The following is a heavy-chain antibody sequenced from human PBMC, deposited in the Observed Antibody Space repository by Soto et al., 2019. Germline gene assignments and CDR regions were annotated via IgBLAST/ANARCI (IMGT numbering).Heavy chain of an antibody. CDR1: GFTFSSYA. CDR3: AKVTGIEARLPYNWFDP. J-gene: IGHJ5*02. V-gene: IGHV3-23*01. D-gene: IGHD6-6*01. Sequence: PGGSLRLSCAPSGFTFSSYAMSWVRQAPGKGLEWVSAISGSGGSTYYADSVKGRFTISRDNSKNTLYLQMNSLRAEDTAVYYCAKVTGIEARLPYNWFDPWGQGTLVTVSS. CDR2: ISGSGGST.